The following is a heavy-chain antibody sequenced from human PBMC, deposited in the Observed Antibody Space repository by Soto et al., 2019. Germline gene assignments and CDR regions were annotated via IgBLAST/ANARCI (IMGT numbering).Heavy chain of an antibody. Sequence: TSETLSLTCAVYGGSFSGYYWSWIRQPPGKGLEWIGEINHSGSTNYNPSLKSRVTISVDTSKNQFSLKLSSVTAADTAVYYCARADFWSGYPYYFDYWGQGTLVTVSS. J-gene: IGHJ4*02. CDR1: GGSFSGYY. CDR3: ARADFWSGYPYYFDY. CDR2: INHSGST. D-gene: IGHD3-3*01. V-gene: IGHV4-34*01.